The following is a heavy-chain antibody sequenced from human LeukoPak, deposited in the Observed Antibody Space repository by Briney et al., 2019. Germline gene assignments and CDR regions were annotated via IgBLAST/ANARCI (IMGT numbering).Heavy chain of an antibody. D-gene: IGHD3-22*01. V-gene: IGHV3-23*01. CDR3: AKSDDSSGYWGGYFDY. Sequence: GGTLRLSCAASGFNFRSYGMTWVRQAPGKGLEWVSTISGSGGSTYYADFLKGRFTISGDNSKNTMYLQMNSLRAEDTAIYYCAKSDDSSGYWGGYFDYWGQGTLVTVSS. CDR2: ISGSGGST. J-gene: IGHJ4*02. CDR1: GFNFRSYG.